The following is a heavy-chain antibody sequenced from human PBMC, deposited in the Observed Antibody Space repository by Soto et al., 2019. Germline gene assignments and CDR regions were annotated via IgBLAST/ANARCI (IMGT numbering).Heavy chain of an antibody. D-gene: IGHD6-13*01. V-gene: IGHV3-30-3*01. CDR2: ISYDGINK. CDR1: GFTFSSYA. CDR3: ARDRGGIAAAGSPFDY. J-gene: IGHJ4*02. Sequence: LRLSCAASGFTFSSYAMHWVRQAPGKGLEWVAVISYDGINKYYADSVKDRFTISRDNSKNTLYLQMNSLRAEDTAVYYCARDRGGIAAAGSPFDYWGQGTLVTVSS.